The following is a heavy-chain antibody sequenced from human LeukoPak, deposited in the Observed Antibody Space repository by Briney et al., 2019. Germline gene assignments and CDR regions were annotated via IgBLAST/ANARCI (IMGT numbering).Heavy chain of an antibody. CDR1: GFTFSDYG. Sequence: GGSLRLSCAASGFTFSDYGMHWVRQAPGQGLEWVTFISYEGSYKYYGDSVKGRFTISRDSSKNTLYLQMNTLTPDDTAVSYCAKDVSSSIHYWGQGTLVTVSS. V-gene: IGHV3-30*18. CDR2: ISYEGSYK. CDR3: AKDVSSSIHY. D-gene: IGHD6-6*01. J-gene: IGHJ4*02.